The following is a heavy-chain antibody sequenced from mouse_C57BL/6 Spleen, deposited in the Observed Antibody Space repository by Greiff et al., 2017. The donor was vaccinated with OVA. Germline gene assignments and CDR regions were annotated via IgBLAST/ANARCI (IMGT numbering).Heavy chain of an antibody. CDR1: GYAFSSSW. CDR3: ARKGITTDSC. CDR2: IYPGDGDT. V-gene: IGHV1-82*01. J-gene: IGHJ2*01. D-gene: IGHD1-1*01. Sequence: VQGVESGPELVKPGASVKISCKASGYAFSSSWMNWVKQRPGKGLEWIGRIYPGDGDTNYNGKFKGKATLTADKSSSTAYMQLSSLTSEDSAVYFCARKGITTDSCWGQGTTLTVSS.